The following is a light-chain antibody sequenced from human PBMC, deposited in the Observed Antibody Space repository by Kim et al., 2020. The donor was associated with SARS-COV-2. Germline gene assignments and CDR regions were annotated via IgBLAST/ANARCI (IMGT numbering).Light chain of an antibody. CDR3: QQYDDWPPMYT. CDR2: GAS. CDR1: QSVSTN. V-gene: IGKV3-15*01. J-gene: IGKJ2*01. Sequence: SPGDRATLSCRTSQSVSTNLAWYQQRPGQPPRLLIYGASTRAAGIPARFTGSGSGTEFTLTISSLQSDDLAVYYCQQYDDWPPMYTFGQGTKLEI.